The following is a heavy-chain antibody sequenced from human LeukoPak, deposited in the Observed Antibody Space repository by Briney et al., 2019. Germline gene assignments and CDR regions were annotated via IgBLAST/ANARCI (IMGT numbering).Heavy chain of an antibody. CDR3: AKDHHFYDTSSSHPRLDY. Sequence: PGGSLRLSCAVSGFTFSSYAMDWVRQAPGKGLEWVSTISGNGGSTYYADSVKGRFTISRDNSKDTLYLQMNSLRAEDTAVYYCAKDHHFYDTSSSHPRLDYWGQGTLGTGSS. V-gene: IGHV3-23*01. J-gene: IGHJ4*02. CDR1: GFTFSSYA. CDR2: ISGNGGST. D-gene: IGHD3-22*01.